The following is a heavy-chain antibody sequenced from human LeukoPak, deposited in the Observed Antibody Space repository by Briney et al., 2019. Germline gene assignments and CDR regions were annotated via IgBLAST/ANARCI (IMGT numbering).Heavy chain of an antibody. CDR1: GFTFSNYG. CDR3: ARVYGSGSYQDY. J-gene: IGHJ4*02. V-gene: IGHV3-23*01. D-gene: IGHD3-10*01. CDR2: ISGTGYST. Sequence: GGTLRLSCAVSGFTFSNYGMNWVRQAPGKGLEWVSGISGTGYSTYYADSVKGRFTISRDNSKNTLYVQMNSLRVEDTAVYYCARVYGSGSYQDYWGQGTLVTVSS.